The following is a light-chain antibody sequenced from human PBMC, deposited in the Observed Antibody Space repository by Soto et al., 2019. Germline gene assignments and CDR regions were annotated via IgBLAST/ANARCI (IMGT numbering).Light chain of an antibody. Sequence: EIVMRQSPATLSVSPGERATLSCRASQSVSSNLAWYQQKPGQAPRLLIYGASTRATGIPARFSGSGSGTEFTLTISSLQSEDFAVYYCQQYNNWPPYTFGQGIKVEIK. CDR2: GAS. V-gene: IGKV3-15*01. CDR3: QQYNNWPPYT. CDR1: QSVSSN. J-gene: IGKJ2*01.